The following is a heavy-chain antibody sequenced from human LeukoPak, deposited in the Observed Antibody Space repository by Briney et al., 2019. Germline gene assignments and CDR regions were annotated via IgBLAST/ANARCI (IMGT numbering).Heavy chain of an antibody. CDR3: ARQDSKRDAFDI. J-gene: IGHJ3*02. Sequence: GGSLRLSCAASGFTFSSYDMHWVRQATGKGLEWVSAIGTAGDTYYPGSVKGRFTISRENAKNSLYLQMNSLRAGDTAVYYCARQDSKRDAFDIWGQGTMVTVSS. D-gene: IGHD3-22*01. V-gene: IGHV3-13*01. CDR1: GFTFSSYD. CDR2: IGTAGDT.